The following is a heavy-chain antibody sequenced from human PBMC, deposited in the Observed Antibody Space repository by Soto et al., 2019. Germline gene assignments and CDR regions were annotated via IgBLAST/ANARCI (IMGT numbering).Heavy chain of an antibody. D-gene: IGHD3-22*01. CDR2: ISDSGST. J-gene: IGHJ4*02. Sequence: SETLSLTCTVSGGSISRYFWSWIRQPPGKGLEWIGYISDSGSTNYHPSLRSRVTISVDTSKNQFSLKLRSVTAADTAVYYCARIVSGYYFDHWGQGSLVTVSS. CDR3: ARIVSGYYFDH. CDR1: GGSISRYF. V-gene: IGHV4-59*01.